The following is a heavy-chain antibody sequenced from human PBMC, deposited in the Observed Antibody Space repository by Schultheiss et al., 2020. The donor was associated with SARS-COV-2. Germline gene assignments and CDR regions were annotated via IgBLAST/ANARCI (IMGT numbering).Heavy chain of an antibody. CDR2: IYYSGST. Sequence: ETLSLTCAVYGGSFSSYYWSWIRQPPGKGLEWIGYIYYSGSTNYNPSLKSRVTISVDTSKNQFSLKLSSVTAADTAVYYCARRAGNGYYYYMDVWGKGTTVTVSS. J-gene: IGHJ6*03. CDR1: GGSFSSYY. V-gene: IGHV4-59*08. D-gene: IGHD1-1*01. CDR3: ARRAGNGYYYYMDV.